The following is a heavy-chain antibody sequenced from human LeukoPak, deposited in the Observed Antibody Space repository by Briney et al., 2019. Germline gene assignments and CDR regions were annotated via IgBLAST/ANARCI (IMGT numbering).Heavy chain of an antibody. J-gene: IGHJ5*02. Sequence: SETLSLTCTVSGGSISSYYWSWTRQPPGKGLEWIGYIYYSGSTNYNPSLKSRVTISVDTSKNQFSLKLSSVTAADTAVYYCARDSRTTIFGVVSWWFDPWGQGSLVTVSS. V-gene: IGHV4-59*01. CDR1: GGSISSYY. D-gene: IGHD3-3*01. CDR3: ARDSRTTIFGVVSWWFDP. CDR2: IYYSGST.